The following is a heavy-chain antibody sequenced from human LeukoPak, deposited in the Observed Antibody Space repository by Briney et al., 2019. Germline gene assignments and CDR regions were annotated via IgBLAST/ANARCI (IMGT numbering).Heavy chain of an antibody. V-gene: IGHV4-59*01. Sequence: SETLSLTCTVSGDPMKRYYWTWIRQPPGKGLEWIGYIYYTGSTNYNPSLKSRVTISVDTSKNQFSLKLSSVTAADTAVYYCAKEREYCSGGSCHYDLDVWGQGTTVTVSS. CDR3: AKEREYCSGGSCHYDLDV. D-gene: IGHD2-15*01. CDR2: IYYTGST. CDR1: GDPMKRYY. J-gene: IGHJ6*02.